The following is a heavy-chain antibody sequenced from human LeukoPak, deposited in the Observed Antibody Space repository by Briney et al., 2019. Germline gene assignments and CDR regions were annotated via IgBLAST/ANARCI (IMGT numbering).Heavy chain of an antibody. CDR1: GFSFSNYG. D-gene: IGHD3-22*01. CDR3: AEGDIYDSSGYYYPQYFQH. Sequence: GGSLRLSCAASGFSFSNYGMHWVRQAPGKGLEWVAVIWYDGSYKYYSDSVKGRFTISRDNSKNTLYLQMNSLRADDTAVYYCAEGDIYDSSGYYYPQYFQHWGQGTLVTVSS. CDR2: IWYDGSYK. V-gene: IGHV3-33*06. J-gene: IGHJ1*01.